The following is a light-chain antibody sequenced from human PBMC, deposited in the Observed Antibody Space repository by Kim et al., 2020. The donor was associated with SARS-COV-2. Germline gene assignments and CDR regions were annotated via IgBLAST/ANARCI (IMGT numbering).Light chain of an antibody. Sequence: LSPGEKASLSCRASQSVGSSFAWYQQKPGQAPRLLIYDTFSRATGIPARFSASGSGTDFTLTISSLEPEDFAVYYCQQRGNWPLTFGQGTRVDIK. J-gene: IGKJ1*01. CDR2: DTF. CDR3: QQRGNWPLT. V-gene: IGKV3-11*01. CDR1: QSVGSS.